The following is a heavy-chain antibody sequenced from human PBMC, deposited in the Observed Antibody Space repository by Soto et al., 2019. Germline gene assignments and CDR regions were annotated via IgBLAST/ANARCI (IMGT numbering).Heavy chain of an antibody. J-gene: IGHJ4*02. CDR3: AKDTYYHDTTGYYVFDY. V-gene: IGHV3-30*18. D-gene: IGHD3-22*01. Sequence: QVQLVESGGGVVQPGRSLTLSCAASEFTFSSYGIHWVRQAPGKGLEWVAVISYDGSKKQYADSVKGRFTISRDNPKNTLHLQMNSLRAEDTAVYYCAKDTYYHDTTGYYVFDYWGQGTLVTVSS. CDR1: EFTFSSYG. CDR2: ISYDGSKK.